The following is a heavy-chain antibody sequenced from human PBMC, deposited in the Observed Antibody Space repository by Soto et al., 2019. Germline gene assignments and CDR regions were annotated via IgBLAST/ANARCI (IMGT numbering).Heavy chain of an antibody. Sequence: GGSLRLSCAASGFTFSSYAMSWVRQAPGKGLEWVSAISGSGGSTYYADSVKGRFTISRDNSKNTLYLQMNSLRAEDTAVYYCAKVPIVVVVAATSYYMDVWGKGTTVTV. D-gene: IGHD2-15*01. CDR3: AKVPIVVVVAATSYYMDV. V-gene: IGHV3-23*01. J-gene: IGHJ6*03. CDR1: GFTFSSYA. CDR2: ISGSGGST.